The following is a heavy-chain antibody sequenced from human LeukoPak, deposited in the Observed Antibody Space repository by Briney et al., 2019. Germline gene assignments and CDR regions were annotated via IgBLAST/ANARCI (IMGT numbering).Heavy chain of an antibody. CDR3: AKAGGATLIPGYFDY. D-gene: IGHD1-1*01. CDR1: GFTFSNYA. Sequence: GGSLRLSCAASGFTFSNYAMTWVRQAPGKGLEWVATLSDDGDGTYYADSVKGRFTISRDNSKNTLYLQMNSLRAEDTAIYYCAKAGGATLIPGYFDYWGQGTLVTVSS. V-gene: IGHV3-23*01. J-gene: IGHJ4*02. CDR2: LSDDGDGT.